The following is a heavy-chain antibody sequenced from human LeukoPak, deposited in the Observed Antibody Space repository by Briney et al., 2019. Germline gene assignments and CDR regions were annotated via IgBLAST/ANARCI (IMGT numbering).Heavy chain of an antibody. CDR3: ARGYCSSTSCPDV. V-gene: IGHV4-34*01. D-gene: IGHD2-2*01. CDR2: INHSGST. CDR1: GGXFSGYY. Sequence: PSETLSLTCAVYGGXFSGYYCSWIRQPPGKGLEWIGEINHSGSTNYNPSLKSRVTISVDTSKNQFSLKLSSVTAADTAVYYCARGYCSSTSCPDVWGQGTTVTVSS. J-gene: IGHJ6*02.